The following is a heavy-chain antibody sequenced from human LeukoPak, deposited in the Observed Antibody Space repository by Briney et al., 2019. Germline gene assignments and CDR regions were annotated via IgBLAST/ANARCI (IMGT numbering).Heavy chain of an antibody. V-gene: IGHV3-21*01. J-gene: IGHJ3*02. Sequence: PGGSLRLSCAASGFTFSSYSMNWVRQAPGKGLEWVSSISSSSSYIYYADSVKGRFTISRDNAKNSLYLQMNSLRAEDTAVYYCARDRGSGYYDSRDNDAFDIWGQGTMVTVSS. CDR2: ISSSSSYI. CDR1: GFTFSSYS. CDR3: ARDRGSGYYDSRDNDAFDI. D-gene: IGHD3-22*01.